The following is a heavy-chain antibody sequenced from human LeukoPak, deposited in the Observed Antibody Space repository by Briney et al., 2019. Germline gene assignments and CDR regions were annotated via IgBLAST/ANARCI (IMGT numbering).Heavy chain of an antibody. CDR1: GGSLRRYF. Sequence: FETPSLTLPVSGGSLRRYFWSLIPPPPGEGHEWISYVYYSGSANYNPSLESRVIVSVDTSKNQFSLKLSSVTAADTAVYYCAPRDYYDSSGYSSGYWGQGTLVTVSS. V-gene: IGHV4-59*12. CDR2: VYYSGSA. CDR3: APRDYYDSSGYSSGY. J-gene: IGHJ4*02. D-gene: IGHD3-22*01.